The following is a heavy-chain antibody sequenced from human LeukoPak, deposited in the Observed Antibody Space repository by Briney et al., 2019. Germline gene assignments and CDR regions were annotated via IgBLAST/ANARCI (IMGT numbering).Heavy chain of an antibody. J-gene: IGHJ6*02. V-gene: IGHV1-69*05. CDR2: IIPIFGTA. CDR3: ARERVMVRGNPYGMDV. CDR1: GGTFSSYA. D-gene: IGHD3-10*01. Sequence: SVKVSCKASGGTFSSYAISWVRQAPGQGLEWMGGIIPIFGTANYAQKFQGRVTMTRDTSTSTVYMELSSLRSEDTAVYYCARERVMVRGNPYGMDVWGQGTTVTVSS.